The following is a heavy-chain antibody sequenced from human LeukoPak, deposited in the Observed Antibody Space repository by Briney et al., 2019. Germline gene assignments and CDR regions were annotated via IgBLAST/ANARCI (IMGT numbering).Heavy chain of an antibody. CDR3: ARDMDKLGDYYGMDV. J-gene: IGHJ6*02. CDR1: GYTFTSYG. CDR2: ISAYNGNT. Sequence: ASVKVSCKASGYTFTSYGISWVRQAPGQGLEWMGWISAYNGNTNYAQKLQGRVTMTTDTSTSTAYMELRSLRSDDTAVYYCARDMDKLGDYYGMDVWGQGTTVVVSS. V-gene: IGHV1-18*01. D-gene: IGHD3-16*01.